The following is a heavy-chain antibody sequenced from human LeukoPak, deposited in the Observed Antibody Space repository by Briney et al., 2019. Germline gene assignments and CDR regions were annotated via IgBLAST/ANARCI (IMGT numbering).Heavy chain of an antibody. J-gene: IGHJ4*02. CDR2: ISGSGGAT. CDR3: GKYLQTTVGANDY. D-gene: IGHD1-26*01. CDR1: GFTFSNYP. V-gene: IGHV3-23*01. Sequence: GGSLRLSCAASGFTFSNYPMNWVRQAQGKGLEGVSVISGSGGATFYGDSVQGRFTISRDNSRDTLYLQMSSLRAEDTAVYYCGKYLQTTVGANDYWGRGTLVTVSS.